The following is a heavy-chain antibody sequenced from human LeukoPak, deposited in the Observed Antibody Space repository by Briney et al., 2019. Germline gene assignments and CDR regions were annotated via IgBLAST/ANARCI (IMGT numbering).Heavy chain of an antibody. CDR2: IYRDDTT. V-gene: IGHV3-53*01. CDR1: GFSVTTNY. Sequence: GGSLRLSCAASGFSVTTNYMSWVRQAPGKGLEWVSVIYRDDTTKYADSVKGRFTISRDNSKNTLYLQMNSLRAEDTAMYYCVRQAGYSSGWYDYWGQGTLVTVSS. CDR3: VRQAGYSSGWYDY. J-gene: IGHJ4*02. D-gene: IGHD6-19*01.